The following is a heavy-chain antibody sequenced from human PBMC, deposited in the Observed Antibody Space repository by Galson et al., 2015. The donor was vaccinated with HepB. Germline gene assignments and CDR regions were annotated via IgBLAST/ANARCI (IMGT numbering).Heavy chain of an antibody. V-gene: IGHV3-23*01. CDR2: ISDSGVNT. CDR3: ARTTGYFEY. J-gene: IGHJ4*02. Sequence: SLRLSCAASGFTFSNYAMSWVRQAPGKGLEWVSDISDSGVNTQYADSVKGRFTISRDSSENTLYLQMNSLRAEDTAVYYCARTTGYFEYWGQGTLVTVSS. D-gene: IGHD1-14*01. CDR1: GFTFSNYA.